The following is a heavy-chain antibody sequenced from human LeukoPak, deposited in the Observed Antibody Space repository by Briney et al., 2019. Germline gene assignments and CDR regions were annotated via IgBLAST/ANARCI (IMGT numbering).Heavy chain of an antibody. Sequence: ASVEVSCKASGYTFTSYDINWVRQATGQGLEWMGWMNPNSGNTGYAQKFQGRVTMTRNTSISTAYMELSSLRSEDTAVYYCARVMGIAARRYYYYMDVWGKGTTVTVSS. V-gene: IGHV1-8*01. CDR3: ARVMGIAARRYYYYMDV. D-gene: IGHD6-6*01. CDR2: MNPNSGNT. CDR1: GYTFTSYD. J-gene: IGHJ6*03.